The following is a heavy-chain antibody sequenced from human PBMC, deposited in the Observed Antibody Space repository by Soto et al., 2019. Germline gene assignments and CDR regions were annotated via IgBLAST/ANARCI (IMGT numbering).Heavy chain of an antibody. CDR2: ISNSGTTK. J-gene: IGHJ6*02. D-gene: IGHD5-18*01. V-gene: IGHV3-11*01. CDR3: ARDPGTATPYYYYYGMDV. CDR1: RFTFGDYY. Sequence: LRLSCVASRFTFGDYYMNWIRQAPGKGLEWISYISNSGTTKYYADSVKGRFTISRDNAKNSLYLQMNSLRAEDTAVYYCARDPGTATPYYYYYGMDVWGQGTTVTVSS.